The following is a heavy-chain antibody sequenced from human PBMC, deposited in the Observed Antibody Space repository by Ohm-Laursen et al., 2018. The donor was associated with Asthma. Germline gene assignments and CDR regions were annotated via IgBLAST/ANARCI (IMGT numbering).Heavy chain of an antibody. J-gene: IGHJ3*02. CDR1: GNTLTELS. D-gene: IGHD2-8*01. Sequence: SVKVSCKVSGNTLTELSMHWVRQAPGQGLEWMGGIIPIFGTANYAQKFQGRVTITADESTSTAYMELSSLRSEDTAVYYCARDRTPLMTRDAFDIWGQGTVVTVSS. CDR2: IIPIFGTA. CDR3: ARDRTPLMTRDAFDI. V-gene: IGHV1-69*13.